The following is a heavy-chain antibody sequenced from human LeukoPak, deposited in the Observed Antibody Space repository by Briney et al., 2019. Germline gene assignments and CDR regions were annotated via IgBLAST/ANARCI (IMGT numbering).Heavy chain of an antibody. D-gene: IGHD5-18*01. Sequence: GGSLRLSCAASGFTFSSYGMHWVRQAPGKGLEWVAVISYDGSNKYYADSVKGRFTISRDNSKDTLYLQMNSLRAEDTAVYYCAKDQRYSYGYYWGQGTLVTVSS. J-gene: IGHJ4*02. CDR1: GFTFSSYG. CDR3: AKDQRYSYGYY. CDR2: ISYDGSNK. V-gene: IGHV3-30*18.